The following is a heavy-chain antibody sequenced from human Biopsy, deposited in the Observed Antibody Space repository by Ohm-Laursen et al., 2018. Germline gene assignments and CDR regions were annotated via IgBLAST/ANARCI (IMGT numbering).Heavy chain of an antibody. CDR2: IYYSGST. Sequence: SDTLSLTWTVSGGSISSGFYYWSWIRQPPGKGLEWIGYIYYSGSTTYNPSLKSRVTISVDTSKNQFSLRLNSVTAADTAVYYCARATNSTGWPYYYFYGMDVWGQGTTVTVSS. V-gene: IGHV4-61*01. D-gene: IGHD2/OR15-2a*01. J-gene: IGHJ6*02. CDR3: ARATNSTGWPYYYFYGMDV. CDR1: GGSISSGFYY.